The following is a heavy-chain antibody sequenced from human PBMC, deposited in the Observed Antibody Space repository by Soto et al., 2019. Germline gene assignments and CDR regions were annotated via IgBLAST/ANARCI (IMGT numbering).Heavy chain of an antibody. CDR3: ARRGGSGYDYYFDY. D-gene: IGHD5-12*01. CDR1: GGSISSSNW. Sequence: SETLSLTCAVSGGSISSSNWWSWVRQPPGKGLEWIGEIYHSGSTNYNPSLKSRVTISVDTSKNQFSLKLSSVTAADTAVYYCARRGGSGYDYYFDYWGQGTLVTVSS. V-gene: IGHV4-4*02. J-gene: IGHJ4*02. CDR2: IYHSGST.